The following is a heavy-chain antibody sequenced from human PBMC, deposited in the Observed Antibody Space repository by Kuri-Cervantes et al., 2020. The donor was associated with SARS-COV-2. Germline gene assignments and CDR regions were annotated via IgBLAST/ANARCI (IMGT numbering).Heavy chain of an antibody. CDR3: AKAVRGHYASGSRDTGGMDV. V-gene: IGHV3-30-3*01. CDR1: GFTFSSYA. Sequence: GESLKISCAASGFTFSSYAMHWVRQAPGKGLEWVAVISYDGSNKYYADSVKGRFTTSRDNSRNTVDLQMNSLRGDDTAVYYCAKAVRGHYASGSRDTGGMDVWGQGATVTVSS. CDR2: ISYDGSNK. J-gene: IGHJ6*01. D-gene: IGHD3-10*01.